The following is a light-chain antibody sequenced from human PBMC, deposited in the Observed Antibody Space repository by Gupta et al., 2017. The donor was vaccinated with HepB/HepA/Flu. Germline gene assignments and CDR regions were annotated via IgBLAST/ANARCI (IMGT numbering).Light chain of an antibody. J-gene: IGKJ1*01. CDR3: EQHNSYSLT. CDR1: QSISTW. Sequence: DIQMTQSPSTLSASVGDRVTITCRASQSISTWLAWYQQKPGEAPKLLIYKASNLQSGVPSRFSGSGSGTEFTLTISSLQPDDFATYYCEQHNSYSLTFGQETKVEIK. CDR2: KAS. V-gene: IGKV1-5*03.